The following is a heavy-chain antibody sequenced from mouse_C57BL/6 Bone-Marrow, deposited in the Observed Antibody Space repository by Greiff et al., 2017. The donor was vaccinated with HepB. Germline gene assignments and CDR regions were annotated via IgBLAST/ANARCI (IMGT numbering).Heavy chain of an antibody. J-gene: IGHJ3*01. D-gene: IGHD1-1*01. V-gene: IGHV1-81*01. CDR2: IYPRSGNT. Sequence: QVQLKQSGAELARPGASVKLSCKASGYTFTSYGISWVKQRTGQGLEWIGEIYPRSGNTYYNEKFKGKATLTADKSSSTAYMELRSLTSDDSAVYFCAREDVITTVVPVAYWGQGTLVTVSA. CDR3: AREDVITTVVPVAY. CDR1: GYTFTSYG.